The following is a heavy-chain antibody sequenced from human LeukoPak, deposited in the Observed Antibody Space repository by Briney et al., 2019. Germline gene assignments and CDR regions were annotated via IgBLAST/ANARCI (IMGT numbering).Heavy chain of an antibody. CDR2: IYTSGST. Sequence: SETLSLTCTVSGGSISSYYWSWIRQPAGKGLEWIGRIYTSGSTNYNPSLKSQVTMSVDTSKNQFSLKLSSVTAADTAVYYCAGQSVYTSQYCSSTSCYPNWFDPWGQGTLVTVSS. CDR3: AGQSVYTSQYCSSTSCYPNWFDP. V-gene: IGHV4-4*07. D-gene: IGHD2-2*01. J-gene: IGHJ5*02. CDR1: GGSISSYY.